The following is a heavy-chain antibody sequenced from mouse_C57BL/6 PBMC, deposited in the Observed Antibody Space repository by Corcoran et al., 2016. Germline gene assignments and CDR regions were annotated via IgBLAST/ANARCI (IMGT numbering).Heavy chain of an antibody. CDR1: GYTFTDYY. CDR3: ARVESDYYGSSYRHFDY. J-gene: IGHJ2*01. CDR2: IFPGSGST. Sequence: QVQLQQSGPELVKPGASVKISCKASGYTFTDYYINWVKQRPGQGLEWIGWIFPGSGSTYYNEKFKGKATLTVDKSSSTAYMLLSSLTSEDSAVYFCARVESDYYGSSYRHFDYWGQGTTLTVSS. V-gene: IGHV1-75*01. D-gene: IGHD1-1*01.